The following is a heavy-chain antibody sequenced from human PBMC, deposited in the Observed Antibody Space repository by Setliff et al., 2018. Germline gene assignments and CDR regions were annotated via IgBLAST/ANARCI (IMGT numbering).Heavy chain of an antibody. D-gene: IGHD1-7*01. J-gene: IGHJ3*02. Sequence: SETLSLTCTVSGYSISSGYYWGWVRQPPGKGLEWLGTLSDSGSTYYNPSFKGRVTISEHSSQTQFFLELSSVTAADTAVYYCARDRITGTTPPSGDAFDIWGQGTMVTVSS. CDR2: LSDSGST. CDR1: GYSISSGYY. V-gene: IGHV4-38-2*02. CDR3: ARDRITGTTPPSGDAFDI.